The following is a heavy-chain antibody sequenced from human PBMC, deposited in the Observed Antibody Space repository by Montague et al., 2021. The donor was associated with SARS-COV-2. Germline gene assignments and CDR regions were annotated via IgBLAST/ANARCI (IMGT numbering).Heavy chain of an antibody. V-gene: IGHV4-39*01. Sequence: SETLSLTCTVSGGSISSSSYYWGWTRQPPGKGLEWIGSIYYSGSTYYNPSLKSRVTISVDTSKNQFSLKLSSVIAADTAVYYCARQENSSGWFKPDAFDIWGQGTMVTVSS. CDR3: ARQENSSGWFKPDAFDI. D-gene: IGHD6-19*01. CDR2: IYYSGST. J-gene: IGHJ3*02. CDR1: GGSISSSSYY.